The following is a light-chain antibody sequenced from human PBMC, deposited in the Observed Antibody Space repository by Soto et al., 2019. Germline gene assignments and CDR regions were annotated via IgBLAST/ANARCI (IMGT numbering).Light chain of an antibody. CDR2: DVS. CDR1: SSDVGDYNY. J-gene: IGLJ1*01. V-gene: IGLV2-14*01. Sequence: QSVLTQPASVSGSPGQSITISCTGTSSDVGDYNYVSWYQQHPGKAPKLMVYDVSNRPSGVFNRFSGSKSGNTASLTISGLQAEDEADYYCSSYTSSSTYVFGTGTKVTVL. CDR3: SSYTSSSTYV.